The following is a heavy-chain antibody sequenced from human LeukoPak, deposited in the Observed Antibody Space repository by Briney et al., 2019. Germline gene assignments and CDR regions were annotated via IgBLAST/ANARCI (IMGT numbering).Heavy chain of an antibody. Sequence: GGSLRLSCAASGFTFSSYSMNWVRQAPGKGLEWVSSISSSSSYIYYADSVKGRFTISRDNAKNSLYLQMNSLRAEDTAVYYCARDQNYYDSSGYYSARVGAIDYWGQGTLVTVSS. J-gene: IGHJ4*02. D-gene: IGHD3-22*01. V-gene: IGHV3-21*01. CDR3: ARDQNYYDSSGYYSARVGAIDY. CDR2: ISSSSSYI. CDR1: GFTFSSYS.